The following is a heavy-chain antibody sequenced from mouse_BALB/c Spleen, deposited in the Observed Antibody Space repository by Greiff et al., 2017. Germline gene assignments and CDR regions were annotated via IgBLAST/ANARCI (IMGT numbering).Heavy chain of an antibody. CDR3: ARSTTVVATGPFAY. J-gene: IGHJ3*01. CDR1: GFSLTGYG. V-gene: IGHV2-6-7*01. CDR2: IWGDGST. D-gene: IGHD1-1*01. Sequence: VQLKESGPGLVAPSQSLSITCTVSGFSLTGYGVNWVRQPPGKGLEWLGMIWGDGSTDYNSALKSRLSISKDNSKSQVFLKMNSLQTDDTARYYCARSTTVVATGPFAYWGQGTLVTVSA.